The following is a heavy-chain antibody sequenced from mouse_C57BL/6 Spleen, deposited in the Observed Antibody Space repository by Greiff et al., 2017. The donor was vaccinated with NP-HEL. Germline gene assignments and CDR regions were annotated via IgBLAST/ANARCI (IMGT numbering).Heavy chain of an antibody. V-gene: IGHV5-9-1*02. Sequence: DVMLVESGEGLVKPGGSLKLSCAASGFTFSSYAMSWVRQTPEKRLEWVAYISSGGDYIYYADTVKGRFTISRDNARNTLYLQMSSLKSEDTAMYYCTREASYDYDDGASFAYWGQGTLVTVSA. CDR2: ISSGGDYI. CDR1: GFTFSSYA. D-gene: IGHD2-4*01. J-gene: IGHJ3*01. CDR3: TREASYDYDDGASFAY.